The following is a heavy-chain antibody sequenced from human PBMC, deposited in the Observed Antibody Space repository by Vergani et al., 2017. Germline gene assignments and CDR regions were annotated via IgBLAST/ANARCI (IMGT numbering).Heavy chain of an antibody. CDR3: ARGGYFDASGPFDY. CDR2: IRSSGEIT. J-gene: IGHJ4*02. Sequence: EVQLVESGGGLVQPGGSLRLSCAASGFIFSSYSMKWVRQAPGKGLEWVSYIRSSGEITYYADSVKGRFTMSRDNAKNSLHLQMNSLRAEDMAVYYCARGGYFDASGPFDYWGQGTGVTVSS. CDR1: GFIFSSYS. D-gene: IGHD3-22*01. V-gene: IGHV3-48*01.